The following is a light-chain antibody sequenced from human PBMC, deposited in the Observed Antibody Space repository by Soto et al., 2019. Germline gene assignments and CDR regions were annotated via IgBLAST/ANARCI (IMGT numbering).Light chain of an antibody. V-gene: IGKV3-20*01. CDR3: QQYTQALWT. CDR1: QSVSDSQ. J-gene: IGKJ1*01. Sequence: EIVFTQSPGTLSFSPGERATLSCRTSQSVSDSQLAWYQQKPGQAPRLLIYGVSSRATTIPDRFSGSGSGTDFTLTINRLEPEDFAVYYCQQYTQALWTFGPGTKVDIK. CDR2: GVS.